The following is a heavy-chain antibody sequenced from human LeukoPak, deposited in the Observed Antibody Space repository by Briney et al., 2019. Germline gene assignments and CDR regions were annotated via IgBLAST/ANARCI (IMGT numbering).Heavy chain of an antibody. V-gene: IGHV3-23*01. D-gene: IGHD3-10*01. J-gene: IGHJ5*02. CDR1: GFTVSSNY. CDR3: AKVQSGSGSYYGKGWFDP. CDR2: ISGSGGST. Sequence: PGGSLRLSCAASGFTVSSNYMSWVRQAPGKGLEWVSAISGSGGSTYYADSVKGRFTISRDNSKNTLYLQMNSLRAEDTAVYYCAKVQSGSGSYYGKGWFDPWGQGTLVTVSS.